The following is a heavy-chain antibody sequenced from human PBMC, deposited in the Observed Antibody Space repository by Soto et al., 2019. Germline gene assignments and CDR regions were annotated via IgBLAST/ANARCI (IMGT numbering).Heavy chain of an antibody. CDR3: ARHLDPQHLRLYYYYGMDV. J-gene: IGHJ6*02. D-gene: IGHD4-17*01. CDR2: IYYSGST. Sequence: SENLSLTCTVSGGSISSSSYYWGWIRQHPGKGLEWIGSIYYSGSTYYNQSLKSRVTISVDTSKNQFSLKLSSVTAADTAVYYFARHLDPQHLRLYYYYGMDVWGQGTTVTSP. CDR1: GGSISSSSYY. V-gene: IGHV4-39*01.